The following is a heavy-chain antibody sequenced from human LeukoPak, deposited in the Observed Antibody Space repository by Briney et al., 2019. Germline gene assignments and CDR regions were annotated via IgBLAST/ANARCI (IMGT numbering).Heavy chain of an antibody. CDR1: GFTFSSYS. Sequence: KPGGSLRLSCAASGFTFSSYSMNWVRQAPGKGLEWVSSISSSSSYIYYADSVKGRFTISRDNAKNSLYLQMNSLRAEDTAVYYCARDGTILTGSLNYYYGMDVWGQGTTVTVSS. J-gene: IGHJ6*02. V-gene: IGHV3-21*01. CDR3: ARDGTILTGSLNYYYGMDV. D-gene: IGHD3-9*01. CDR2: ISSSSSYI.